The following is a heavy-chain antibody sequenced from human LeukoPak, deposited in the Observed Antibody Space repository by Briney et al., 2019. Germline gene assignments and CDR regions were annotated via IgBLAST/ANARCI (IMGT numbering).Heavy chain of an antibody. Sequence: SETLSLTCTVSGDSISSSSSYWGWIRQPPGEGLEWIGTIYYSGSTYYNPSLKSRVTISVDTSRNQFSLKLSSVTAADTAVYYCARVPGGALNWFAPWGQGTLVTVSS. V-gene: IGHV4-39*01. D-gene: IGHD3-10*01. CDR1: GDSISSSSSY. J-gene: IGHJ5*02. CDR2: IYYSGST. CDR3: ARVPGGALNWFAP.